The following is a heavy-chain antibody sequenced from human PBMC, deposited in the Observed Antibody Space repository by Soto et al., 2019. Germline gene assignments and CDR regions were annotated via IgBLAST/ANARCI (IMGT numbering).Heavy chain of an antibody. CDR3: ARDGDPGYAFWSGPLGGGRFDP. CDR1: GGTFGNTA. CDR2: IVPMFGTA. J-gene: IGHJ5*02. Sequence: QVQLVQSGTEVKKPGSSVNVSCKTSGGTFGNTAVTWVRQAPGQGLEWMGGIVPMFGTANYAQKFQGRVTITADESTNTAYMELNSLRSDDTAVYFWARDGDPGYAFWSGPLGGGRFDPWGQGTLVTVSS. V-gene: IGHV1-69*12. D-gene: IGHD3-3*01.